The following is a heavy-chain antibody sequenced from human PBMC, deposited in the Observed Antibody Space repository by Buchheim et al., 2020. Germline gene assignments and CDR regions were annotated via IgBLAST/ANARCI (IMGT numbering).Heavy chain of an antibody. J-gene: IGHJ6*02. CDR3: ARSAAAGTYYYYGMDV. CDR2: IYYRGST. CDR1: GGSISSGGYY. D-gene: IGHD6-13*01. V-gene: IGHV4-31*03. Sequence: QVQLQESGPGLVKPSQTLSLTCTVSGGSISSGGYYWSWIRQHPGKGLEWIGYIYYRGSTYYNPSLKSRVTISVDTSKNQLSLKLSSVTAADTAVYYCARSAAAGTYYYYGMDVWGQGTT.